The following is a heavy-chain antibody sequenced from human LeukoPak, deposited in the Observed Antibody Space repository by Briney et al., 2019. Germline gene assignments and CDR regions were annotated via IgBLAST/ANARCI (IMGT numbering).Heavy chain of an antibody. Sequence: SQTLSLTCTVSGGSISSGDYYWSWVRQPPGKGLEWIGSIYYSGSTYYSPSLKSRVTISVDTSKNLFSLKLSSVNAADTAVCYCARVNGWFGEVGYWGQGTLVTVSS. CDR1: GGSISSGDYY. V-gene: IGHV4-30-4*01. D-gene: IGHD3-10*01. CDR2: IYYSGST. CDR3: ARVNGWFGEVGY. J-gene: IGHJ4*02.